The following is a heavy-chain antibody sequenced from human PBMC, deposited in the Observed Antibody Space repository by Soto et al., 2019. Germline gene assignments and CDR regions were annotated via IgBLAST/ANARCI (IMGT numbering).Heavy chain of an antibody. CDR1: VFTVSSNY. D-gene: IGHD3-10*01. CDR3: ARETYYYGSGSYSWFDP. V-gene: IGHV3-66*01. Sequence: PGGSLRLSCAASVFTVSSNYMSWVRQAPGKGLEWVSVIYSGGSTYYADSVKGRFTISRDNSKNTLYLQMNSLRAEDTAVYYCARETYYYGSGSYSWFDPWGQGTLVTVSS. CDR2: IYSGGST. J-gene: IGHJ5*02.